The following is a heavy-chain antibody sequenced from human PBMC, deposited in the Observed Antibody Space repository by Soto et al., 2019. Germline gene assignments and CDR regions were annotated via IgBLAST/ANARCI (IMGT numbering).Heavy chain of an antibody. CDR3: ARGDYYDISGPFSDAFDI. CDR2: IKPDGSEK. V-gene: IGHV3-7*04. J-gene: IGHJ3*02. Sequence: PGGSLRLSCAASGFTFSAYWMSWVRQAPGKGLEWVANIKPDGSEKWYVDSVKGRFTISRDNAKNSLYLQMNSLRAEDTAVFYFARGDYYDISGPFSDAFDIWGQGTMVTVSS. CDR1: GFTFSAYW. D-gene: IGHD3-22*01.